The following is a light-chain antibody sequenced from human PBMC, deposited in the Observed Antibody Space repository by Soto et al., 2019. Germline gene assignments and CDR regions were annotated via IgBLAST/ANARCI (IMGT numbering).Light chain of an antibody. V-gene: IGKV3-20*01. Sequence: EIVLTQSPCTLSLSPGERATLTCRASQSITSRSLAWYQQKPGQAPRLLIYGSSSRATGIPDRFSGSGSGTDFTLTISRLEPEDFAVYYCQQYGSSPITFGQGTRLEIK. CDR3: QQYGSSPIT. CDR1: QSITSRS. CDR2: GSS. J-gene: IGKJ5*01.